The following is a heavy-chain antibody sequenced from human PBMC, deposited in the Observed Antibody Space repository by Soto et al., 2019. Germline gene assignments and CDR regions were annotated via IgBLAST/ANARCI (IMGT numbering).Heavy chain of an antibody. D-gene: IGHD3-22*01. CDR1: GYTFTSYG. V-gene: IGHV1-18*01. CDR2: ISAYNGNT. CDR3: VSGVITTGAFDI. Sequence: ASVKVSCKASGYTFTSYGISWVRQAPGQGLEWMGWISAYNGNTNYAQKLQGRVTMTTDTSTSTAYMELRSLRSDDTAVYYCVSGVITTGAFDIRGQGTMVTVSS. J-gene: IGHJ3*02.